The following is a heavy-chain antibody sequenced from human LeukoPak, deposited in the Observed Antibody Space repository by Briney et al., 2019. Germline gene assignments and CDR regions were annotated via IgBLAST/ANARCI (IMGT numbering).Heavy chain of an antibody. J-gene: IGHJ3*02. CDR2: ISSSSSSYI. Sequence: PGGSLRLSCAASGFTFSSYSMNWVRQAPGKGLEWVSSISSSSSSYIYYADSVKGRFTISRDNAKNSLYLQMNSLRAEDTAVYYCARGSHGWTTDAFDIWGQGTMVTVSS. D-gene: IGHD3/OR15-3a*01. CDR1: GFTFSSYS. V-gene: IGHV3-21*01. CDR3: ARGSHGWTTDAFDI.